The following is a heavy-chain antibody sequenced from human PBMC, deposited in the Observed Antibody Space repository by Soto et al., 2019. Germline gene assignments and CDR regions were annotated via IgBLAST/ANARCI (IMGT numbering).Heavy chain of an antibody. Sequence: SETLSLTCTVSGGSISSYYWSWIRQPPGKGLEWIGYIYYSGSTNYNPSLKSRVTISVDTSKNQFSLKLSSVTAADTAVYYCARQHSRGGAFDIWGQGTMVTVSS. CDR3: ARQHSRGGAFDI. CDR1: GGSISSYY. J-gene: IGHJ3*02. V-gene: IGHV4-59*01. D-gene: IGHD6-13*01. CDR2: IYYSGST.